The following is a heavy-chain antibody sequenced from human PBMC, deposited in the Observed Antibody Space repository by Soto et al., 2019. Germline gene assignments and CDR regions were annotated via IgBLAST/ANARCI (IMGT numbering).Heavy chain of an antibody. J-gene: IGHJ4*02. CDR3: ARQDYGDYYFDY. D-gene: IGHD4-17*01. CDR2: IYYSGST. V-gene: IGHV4-59*08. CDR1: GGSISSYY. Sequence: SETLSLTCTVSGGSISSYYWSWIRQPPGKGLEWIGYIYYSGSTNYNPSLKSRVTISVDTSKNQFSLKLSSVTAADTAVYYCARQDYGDYYFDYWGQGTLVTVSS.